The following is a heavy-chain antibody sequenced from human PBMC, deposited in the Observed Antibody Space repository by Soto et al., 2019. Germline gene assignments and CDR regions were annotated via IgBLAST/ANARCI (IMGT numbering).Heavy chain of an antibody. CDR1: GYSFTSYW. D-gene: IGHD3-9*01. V-gene: IGHV5-10-1*01. CDR2: IDPSDSYT. J-gene: IGHJ6*02. CDR3: AGRSTYDILTGYSPYGMDV. Sequence: ESLKISCKGSGYSFTSYWISWVRQMPGKGLEWMGRIDPSDSYTNYSPSFQGHVTISADKSISTAYLQWSSLKASDTAMYYCAGRSTYDILTGYSPYGMDVWGQGTTVTVSS.